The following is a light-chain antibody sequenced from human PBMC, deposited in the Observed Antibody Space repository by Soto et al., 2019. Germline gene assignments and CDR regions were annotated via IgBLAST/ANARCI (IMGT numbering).Light chain of an antibody. Sequence: DIQLTQSPSFLSASVGDRVTITCRASQGISSHLAWYQQKPGKAPKLLIYAASTLQSGVPSRFSGSGSGTEFTLTISSLQPEDFATYYCQQLNSYPFLTFGGGTKVESK. J-gene: IGKJ4*01. CDR2: AAS. CDR1: QGISSH. CDR3: QQLNSYPFLT. V-gene: IGKV1-9*01.